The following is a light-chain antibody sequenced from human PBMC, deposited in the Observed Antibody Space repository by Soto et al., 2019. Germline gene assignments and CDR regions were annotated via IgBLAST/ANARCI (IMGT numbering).Light chain of an antibody. V-gene: IGLV4-69*01. CDR1: SGHSSYP. Sequence: QPVLTQSPSASASLGASVKLTCTLSSGHSSYPIAWHQQQPEKGPRYLMTVNSDGSHNKGDGIPDRFSGSSSGTERYLTISSLQSEDEADYYCQTWATGIRIFGGGTQLTVL. J-gene: IGLJ2*01. CDR2: VNSDGSH. CDR3: QTWATGIRI.